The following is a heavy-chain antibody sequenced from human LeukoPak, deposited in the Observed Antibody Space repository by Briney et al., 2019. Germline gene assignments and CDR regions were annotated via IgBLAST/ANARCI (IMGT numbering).Heavy chain of an antibody. D-gene: IGHD5-18*01. CDR3: AKDMGGYSYGYDY. CDR2: ISWNSGSI. J-gene: IGHJ4*02. CDR1: GFTFDDYA. Sequence: GRSLRLSCAASGFTFDDYAMHWVRQAPGKGLEWVSGISWNSGSIDYADSVKGRFTISRDNAKNSLYLQMNSLRAEDTALYYCAKDMGGYSYGYDYWGQGTLVTASS. V-gene: IGHV3-9*01.